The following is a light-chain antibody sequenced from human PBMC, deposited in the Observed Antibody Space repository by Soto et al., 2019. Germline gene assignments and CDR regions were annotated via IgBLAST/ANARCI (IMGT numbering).Light chain of an antibody. CDR3: QQSHRAPLT. V-gene: IGKV1-39*01. CDR1: QTISTY. CDR2: AAS. Sequence: DIQMTQSPSSLSATVGDRVTITCRASQTISTYLNWYQQKPGKAPKLLIHAASSLQSGVPSRFSGSGSGTDFTLTISSLQPEDFATYSCQQSHRAPLTFGPGTKVDIK. J-gene: IGKJ3*01.